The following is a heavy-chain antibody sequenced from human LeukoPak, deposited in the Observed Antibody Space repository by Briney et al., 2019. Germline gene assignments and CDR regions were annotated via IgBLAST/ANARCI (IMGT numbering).Heavy chain of an antibody. CDR2: ISGSGGST. CDR3: ARGYHPRYSSSWSPFDY. D-gene: IGHD6-13*01. V-gene: IGHV3-23*01. J-gene: IGHJ4*02. CDR1: GFTFSSYA. Sequence: PGGSLRLSCAASGFTFSSYAMSWVRQAPGKGLEWVSAISGSGGSTYYADSVKGRFTISRDNSKNTLYLQMNSLRAGDTAVYYCARGYHPRYSSSWSPFDYWGQGTLVTVSS.